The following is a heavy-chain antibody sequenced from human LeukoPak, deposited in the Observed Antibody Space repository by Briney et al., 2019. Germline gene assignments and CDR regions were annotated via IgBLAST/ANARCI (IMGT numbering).Heavy chain of an antibody. Sequence: PSETLSLTCAVSGGSISSGGYSWSWIRQPPGTGLEWIGYIYHSGSTYYNPSLKSRVTISVDRSKNQFSLKLSSVTAADTAVYYCARGFRMVDYWGQGTLVTVSS. J-gene: IGHJ4*02. CDR3: ARGFRMVDY. CDR1: GGSISSGGYS. D-gene: IGHD2-8*01. V-gene: IGHV4-30-2*01. CDR2: IYHSGST.